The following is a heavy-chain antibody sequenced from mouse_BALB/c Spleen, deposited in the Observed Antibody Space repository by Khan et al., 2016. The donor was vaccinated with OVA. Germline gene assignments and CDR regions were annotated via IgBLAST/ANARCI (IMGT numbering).Heavy chain of an antibody. CDR1: GFSLTNYG. V-gene: IGHV2-6-1*01. CDR2: IWSDGHT. CDR3: ARQPYYHYNIMDY. J-gene: IGHJ4*01. D-gene: IGHD2-10*01. Sequence: QVQLKQSGPGLAAPSQSLSITCTLSGFSLTNYGVHWVRQPPGKGLEWLVVIWSDGHTNYNSALKSRLTITKDNSQSQVFLKINSLQTDDTAIYVCARQPYYHYNIMDYWGQGTSVTVSS.